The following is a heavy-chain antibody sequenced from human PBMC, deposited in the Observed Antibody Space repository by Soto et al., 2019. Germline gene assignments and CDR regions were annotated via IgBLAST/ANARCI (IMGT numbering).Heavy chain of an antibody. D-gene: IGHD5-12*01. J-gene: IGHJ4*01. V-gene: IGHV4-34*01. Sequence: PSETLSLTCAVYGGSFSCYYWSGFRQHPGKGLEWIGEINHSGSTNYNPSLKSRVTISVDTSKNQFSLKLSSVAAADTAGYYCARGDARRDGYDYWGQGTLVTVSS. CDR1: GGSFSCYY. CDR3: ARGDARRDGYDY. CDR2: INHSGST.